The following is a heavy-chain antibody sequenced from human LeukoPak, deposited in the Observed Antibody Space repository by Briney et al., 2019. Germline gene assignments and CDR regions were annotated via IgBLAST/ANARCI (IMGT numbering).Heavy chain of an antibody. Sequence: GASVKVSCKASGGTFSSYAISWVRQAPGQGLEWMGGIIPIFGTANYAQKFQGRVTMTRDTSTSTVYMELSSLRSEDTAVYYCARTAPYSGSLLGGYFDYWGQGTLVTVSS. CDR1: GGTFSSYA. D-gene: IGHD1-26*01. V-gene: IGHV1-69*05. CDR3: ARTAPYSGSLLGGYFDY. CDR2: IIPIFGTA. J-gene: IGHJ4*02.